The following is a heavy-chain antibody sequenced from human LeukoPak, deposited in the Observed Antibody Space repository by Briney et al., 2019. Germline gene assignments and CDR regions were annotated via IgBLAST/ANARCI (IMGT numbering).Heavy chain of an antibody. V-gene: IGHV4-59*01. CDR3: ARNHLGDFDY. J-gene: IGHJ4*02. CDR1: GGSISSYY. Sequence: SETLSLTCTVSGGSISSYYWSWIRQPPGKGLEWIGYIYYSGRTNYNPSLKSRVTISVDTSKNQFSLKLSSVTAADTAVYYCARNHLGDFDYWGQGTLVTVSS. CDR2: IYYSGRT.